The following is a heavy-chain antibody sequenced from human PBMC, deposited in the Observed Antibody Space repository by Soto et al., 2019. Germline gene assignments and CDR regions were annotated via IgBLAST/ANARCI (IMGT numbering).Heavy chain of an antibody. Sequence: QVQLVESGGGVVQPGGSLRLSCGASGFTFSYYAMHWVRQSPGRGLEWVALISYGGTNKYYADSVKGRFTISRDNSKNTLYLPMNSLRTEDTAVYYCAKPSSGSNYFDYWGQGTLVTVSS. CDR3: AKPSSGSNYFDY. V-gene: IGHV3-30*18. CDR2: ISYGGTNK. J-gene: IGHJ4*02. D-gene: IGHD1-26*01. CDR1: GFTFSYYA.